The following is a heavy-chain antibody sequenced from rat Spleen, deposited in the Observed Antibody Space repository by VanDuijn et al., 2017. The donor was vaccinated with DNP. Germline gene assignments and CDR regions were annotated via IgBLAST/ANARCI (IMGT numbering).Heavy chain of an antibody. V-gene: IGHV2-27*01. J-gene: IGHJ2*01. CDR1: GFSLTNYH. Sequence: QVQLKESGPGLVQPSQTLSLTCSVSGFSLTNYHVHWVRQPPGKGLEWMGRIQSGGKTDYNSPFKSRLSITRDTSKSQVFLKMTSVRTEDTAMYFCARGYTTAPDYWGQGVMVTVSS. CDR2: IQSGGKT. CDR3: ARGYTTAPDY. D-gene: IGHD1-6*01.